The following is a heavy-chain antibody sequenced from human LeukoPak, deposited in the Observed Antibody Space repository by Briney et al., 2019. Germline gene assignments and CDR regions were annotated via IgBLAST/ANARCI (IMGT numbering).Heavy chain of an antibody. CDR1: GYTFTSYY. J-gene: IGHJ4*02. V-gene: IGHV1-46*01. CDR2: INPSGGST. Sequence: ASVKVSCKASGYTFTSYYMHWVRQAPGQGLEWMGIINPSGGSTSYAQKFQGRVTITADESTSTAYMELSSLRSEDAAVYYCARGLDYYFDYWGQGTLVTVSS. CDR3: ARGLDYYFDY. D-gene: IGHD3/OR15-3a*01.